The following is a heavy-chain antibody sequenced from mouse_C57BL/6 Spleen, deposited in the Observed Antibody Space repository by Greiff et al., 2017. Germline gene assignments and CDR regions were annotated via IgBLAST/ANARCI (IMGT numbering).Heavy chain of an antibody. CDR3: ARGGLYGSSEASYAMDY. CDR2: ISSGGSYT. D-gene: IGHD1-1*01. J-gene: IGHJ4*01. CDR1: GFTFSSYG. Sequence: EVKLVESGGDLVKPGGSLKLSCAASGFTFSSYGLSWVRQTPDKRLEWVATISSGGSYTYYPDSVKGRFTISRDNAKNTLYLQMSSLKTEDTAMYYCARGGLYGSSEASYAMDYWGQGTSVTVSS. V-gene: IGHV5-6*01.